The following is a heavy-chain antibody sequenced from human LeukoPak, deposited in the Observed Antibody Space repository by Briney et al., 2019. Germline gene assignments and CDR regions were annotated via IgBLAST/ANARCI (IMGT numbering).Heavy chain of an antibody. J-gene: IGHJ4*02. Sequence: GGSLRLSCAASGFTFSNYGMHWVRQAPGKGLEWVAVIWYDGSNEYYADSVRGRFTISRDNSKNTLYLQMNSLRAEDTAVYYCANNFDHWGQGTLVTVSS. V-gene: IGHV3-33*06. CDR3: ANNFDH. CDR2: IWYDGSNE. CDR1: GFTFSNYG.